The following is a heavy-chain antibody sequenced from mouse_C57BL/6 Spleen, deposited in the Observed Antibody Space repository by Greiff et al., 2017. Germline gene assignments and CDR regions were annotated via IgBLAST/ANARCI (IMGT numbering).Heavy chain of an antibody. Sequence: EVQLQQSGPELVKPGASVKMSCKASGYTFTDYNMHWVKQSHGKSLEWIGYINPNNGGTSHNQKFKGKATLTVNKSPSTVYMELRSLTSEDSAVYYCARGYYGSSYDFDYWGQGTTLTVSS. J-gene: IGHJ2*01. V-gene: IGHV1-22*01. D-gene: IGHD1-1*01. CDR2: INPNNGGT. CDR1: GYTFTDYN. CDR3: ARGYYGSSYDFDY.